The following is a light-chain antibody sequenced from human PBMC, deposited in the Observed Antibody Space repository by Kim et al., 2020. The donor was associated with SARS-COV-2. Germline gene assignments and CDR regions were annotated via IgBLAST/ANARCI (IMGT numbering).Light chain of an antibody. CDR2: YAS. Sequence: APGKTAEITCGGNNIGSKIVPWYQQKPGQAPVLVIYYASDRPSGIPERFSGSNSGNTAALTISRVEAGDEADYYCQVWDSSSDHVVFGGGTQLTVL. CDR3: QVWDSSSDHVV. CDR1: NIGSKI. J-gene: IGLJ2*01. V-gene: IGLV3-21*04.